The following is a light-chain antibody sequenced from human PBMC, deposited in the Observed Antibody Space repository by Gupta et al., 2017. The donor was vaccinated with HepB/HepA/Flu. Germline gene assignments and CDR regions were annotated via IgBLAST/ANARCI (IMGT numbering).Light chain of an antibody. J-gene: IGKJ5*01. CDR3: QHYGRSPPIT. CDR1: QSVNNIY. V-gene: IGKV3-20*01. CDR2: GAS. Sequence: EIALTQSPGTQSLSPGERATLSCRASQSVNNIYLAWYQQRPGQAPRLLIYGASKRATGIPDRFSGSGSGTDFTLTISRLEPEDFAVYYRQHYGRSPPITFGQGTRLEIK.